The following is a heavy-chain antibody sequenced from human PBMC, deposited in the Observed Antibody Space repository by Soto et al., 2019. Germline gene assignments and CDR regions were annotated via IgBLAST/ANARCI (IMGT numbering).Heavy chain of an antibody. CDR1: GGSISSGGYS. Sequence: QLQLQESGSGLVKPSQTLSLTCAFSGGSISSGGYSWLWIRQPPGHGLEWIAYIYHSVSTYYNPSLKSRVTISVDRSRNQFSLQMSSVTAADTAVYYCARVPDYWGQGTLVTVSS. CDR2: IYHSVST. J-gene: IGHJ4*02. V-gene: IGHV4-30-2*01. CDR3: ARVPDY.